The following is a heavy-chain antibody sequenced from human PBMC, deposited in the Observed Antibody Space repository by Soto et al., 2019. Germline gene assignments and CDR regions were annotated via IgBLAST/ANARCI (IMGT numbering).Heavy chain of an antibody. CDR2: IYSTGST. V-gene: IGHV4-4*07. CDR3: AGGAAADYFDY. CDR1: SGSFSTYY. Sequence: SETLSLTCTVSSGSFSTYYWSWIRQPAGKGLEWIGRIYSTGSTLYNPSLKSRITMSVDTSKNQFSLKLRSVTAADTAVYYCAGGAAADYFDYWGQGTLVTVS. D-gene: IGHD6-13*01. J-gene: IGHJ4*02.